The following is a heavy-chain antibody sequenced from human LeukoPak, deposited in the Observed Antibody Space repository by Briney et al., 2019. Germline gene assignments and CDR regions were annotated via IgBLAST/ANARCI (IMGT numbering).Heavy chain of an antibody. J-gene: IGHJ4*02. CDR1: GFTFRSYW. Sequence: GGSLRLSCAASGFTFRSYWMTWVRQAPGKGLEWVANIKQDGSAKYYVDSLRGRFSISRDNVKNSLFLQMNSLSDDDTAVYYCARCPYDSTGYYSVPSHLDYWGQGTLVTVSS. CDR3: ARCPYDSTGYYSVPSHLDY. CDR2: IKQDGSAK. V-gene: IGHV3-7*01. D-gene: IGHD3-22*01.